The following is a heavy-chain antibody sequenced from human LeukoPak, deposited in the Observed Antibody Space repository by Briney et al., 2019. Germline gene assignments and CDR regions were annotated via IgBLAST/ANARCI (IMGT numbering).Heavy chain of an antibody. CDR3: ARASVTYYYYYYMDV. V-gene: IGHV4-59*08. J-gene: IGHJ6*03. CDR1: GGSISSYY. CDR2: IYYSGST. D-gene: IGHD4-11*01. Sequence: SETLSLTCTVSGGSISSYYWSWIRQPPEKGLEWIGYIYYSGSTNYNPSLKSRVTISVDTSKNQFSLKLSSVTAADTAVYYCARASVTYYYYYYMDVWGKGTTVTVSS.